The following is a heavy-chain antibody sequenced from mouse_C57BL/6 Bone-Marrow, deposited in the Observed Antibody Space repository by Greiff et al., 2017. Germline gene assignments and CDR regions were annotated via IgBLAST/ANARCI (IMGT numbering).Heavy chain of an antibody. CDR1: GYTFTDYN. J-gene: IGHJ1*03. CDR2: INPNNGGT. D-gene: IGHD2-4*01. CDR3: ARGGLPLYWYFDV. V-gene: IGHV1-22*01. Sequence: VQLKQSGPELVKPGASVKMSCKASGYTFTDYNMQWVKQSHGKSLEWIGYINPNNGGTSYNQKFKGKATLTVNKSSSTAYMELRSLTSEDSAVYYCARGGLPLYWYFDVWGTGTTVTVSS.